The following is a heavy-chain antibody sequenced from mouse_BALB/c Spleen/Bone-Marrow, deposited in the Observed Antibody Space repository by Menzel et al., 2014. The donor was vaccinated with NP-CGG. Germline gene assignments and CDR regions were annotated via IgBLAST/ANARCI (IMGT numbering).Heavy chain of an antibody. CDR3: ARLGHYGYYDN. CDR2: INPGSSTI. J-gene: IGHJ2*01. Sequence: EVKLQESGGGLVQPGGSLNLACVASGFDFGRYWMSWARQAPGKGLEWIGEINPGSSTINYSPSLKDTFVISRDNVKKTLYLQMRKVRSEDTALYYCARLGHYGYYDNRDQGTTLTVSS. V-gene: IGHV4-2*02. CDR1: GFDFGRYW. D-gene: IGHD1-1*01.